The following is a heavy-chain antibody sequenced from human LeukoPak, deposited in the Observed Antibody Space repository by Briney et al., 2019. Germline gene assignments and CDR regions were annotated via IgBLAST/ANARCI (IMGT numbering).Heavy chain of an antibody. Sequence: ASVKVSCKASGYTFTGYYMHWVRQAPGQGLEWMGWINPNSGGTNYAQKFQGRVTMTRDTSISTAYMELSRLRSDDTAVYYCARDSDYDYVWGSSDAFDIWGQGTMVTASS. CDR3: ARDSDYDYVWGSSDAFDI. CDR2: INPNSGGT. D-gene: IGHD3-16*01. J-gene: IGHJ3*02. CDR1: GYTFTGYY. V-gene: IGHV1-2*02.